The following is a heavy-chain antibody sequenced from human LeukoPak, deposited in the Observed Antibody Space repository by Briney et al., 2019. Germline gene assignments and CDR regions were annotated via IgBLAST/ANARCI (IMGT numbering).Heavy chain of an antibody. Sequence: AGGSLRLSCAASGFTFSSYAMSWVRQAPGKGLEWVSAISGSGGSTYYADSVKGRFTISRDNSKNTLYLQMNSLRAEDTAVYYCARVAKPTLNYYGSGSSPSPYYYYGMDVWGQGTTVTVSS. V-gene: IGHV3-23*01. J-gene: IGHJ6*02. CDR2: ISGSGGST. D-gene: IGHD3-10*01. CDR1: GFTFSSYA. CDR3: ARVAKPTLNYYGSGSSPSPYYYYGMDV.